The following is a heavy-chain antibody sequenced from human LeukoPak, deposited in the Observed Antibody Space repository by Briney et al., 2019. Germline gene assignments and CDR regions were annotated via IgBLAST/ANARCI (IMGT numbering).Heavy chain of an antibody. D-gene: IGHD5-24*01. V-gene: IGHV4-59*08. CDR3: ARQLLQNWFDP. J-gene: IGHJ5*02. CDR2: IYYSGST. CDR1: VDSISGYY. Sequence: SETLSLTCTVSVDSISGYYWSWIRQPPGKGLEWIGYIYYSGSTNYNPSLKSRVTISVDTSKNQFSLKLSSVTAADTAVYYCARQLLQNWFDPWGQGTLVTVSS.